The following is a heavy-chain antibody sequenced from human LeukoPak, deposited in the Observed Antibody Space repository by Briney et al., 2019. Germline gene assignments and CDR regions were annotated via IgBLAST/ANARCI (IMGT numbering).Heavy chain of an antibody. Sequence: EASVKVSCKASGYTFTSYYMRWVRQAPGQGLEWMGIINPSGGSTSYAQKFQGRVTMTRDTSTSTVYMELSSLRSEDTAVYYCARDGLRNNFDYWGQGTLVTVSS. CDR3: ARDGLRNNFDY. J-gene: IGHJ4*02. CDR1: GYTFTSYY. D-gene: IGHD4-17*01. CDR2: INPSGGST. V-gene: IGHV1-46*01.